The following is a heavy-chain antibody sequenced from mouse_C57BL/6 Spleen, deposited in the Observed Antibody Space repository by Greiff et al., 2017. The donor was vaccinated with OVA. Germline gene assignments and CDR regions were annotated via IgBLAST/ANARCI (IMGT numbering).Heavy chain of an antibody. CDR3: AKLGVFAY. CDR2: IYPGDGDT. CDR1: GYAFSSSW. Sequence: VKLMESGPELVKPGASVKISCKASGYAFSSSWMNWVKQRPGKGLEWIGRIYPGDGDTNYNGKFKGKATLTADKSSSTAYMQLSSLTSEDSAVYFCAKLGVFAYWGQGTMVTVSA. D-gene: IGHD4-1*01. V-gene: IGHV1-82*01. J-gene: IGHJ3*01.